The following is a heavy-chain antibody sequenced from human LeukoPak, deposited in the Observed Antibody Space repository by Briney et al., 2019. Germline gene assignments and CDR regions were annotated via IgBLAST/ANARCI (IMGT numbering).Heavy chain of an antibody. Sequence: SETLSLTCAVYGGSSSGYYWSWIRQPPGKGLEWIGEINHSGSTNYNPSLKSRVTISVDTSKNQFSLKLSSVTAADTAVYYCARGDILTGYYGNWYFDLWGRGTLVTVSS. CDR3: ARGDILTGYYGNWYFDL. CDR2: INHSGST. D-gene: IGHD3-9*01. CDR1: GGSSSGYY. V-gene: IGHV4-34*01. J-gene: IGHJ2*01.